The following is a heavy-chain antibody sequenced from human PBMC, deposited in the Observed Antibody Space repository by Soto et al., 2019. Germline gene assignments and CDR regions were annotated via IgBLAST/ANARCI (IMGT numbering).Heavy chain of an antibody. CDR1: GGSISSSSYY. CDR3: ARHRDTTGGKIFDY. J-gene: IGHJ4*02. CDR2: IYYSGST. Sequence: GSLRLSCTVSGGSISSSSYYWGWIRQPPGKGLEWIGSIYYSGSTYYNPSLKSRVTISVDTSKNQFSLKLSSVTAADTAVYYCARHRDTTGGKIFDYWGQGTLVTVSS. D-gene: IGHD7-27*01. V-gene: IGHV4-39*01.